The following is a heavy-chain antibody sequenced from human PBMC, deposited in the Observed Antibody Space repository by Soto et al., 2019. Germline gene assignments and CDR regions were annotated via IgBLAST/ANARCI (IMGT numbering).Heavy chain of an antibody. V-gene: IGHV3-21*01. Sequence: EVQLVESGGGLVKPGGSLRLSCAASGFTFSSYSMNWVRQAPGKGLEWVSSISSSSSYIYYADSVKGRFTISRDNAKNSLYLQMNSLRAEETAVYYCKRVIPEAGILNYWGQGTLVTVYS. D-gene: IGHD6-13*01. CDR1: GFTFSSYS. CDR2: ISSSSSYI. J-gene: IGHJ4*02. CDR3: KRVIPEAGILNY.